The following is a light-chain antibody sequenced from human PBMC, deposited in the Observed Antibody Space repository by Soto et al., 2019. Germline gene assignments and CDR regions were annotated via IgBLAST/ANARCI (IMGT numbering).Light chain of an antibody. J-gene: IGKJ4*01. Sequence: DIQMTQSPSSLSASVGDRVTIACQASQDISKYLNWYQFRPGQAPRLLIYDASNLETGVPSRFRVSGSGTQFTLTITSLQPEDVATYYCQQYDNLLALTFGGGTKVQIK. V-gene: IGKV1-33*01. CDR1: QDISKY. CDR2: DAS. CDR3: QQYDNLLALT.